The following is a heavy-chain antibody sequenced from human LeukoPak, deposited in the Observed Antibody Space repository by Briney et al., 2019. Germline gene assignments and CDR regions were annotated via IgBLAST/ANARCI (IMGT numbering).Heavy chain of an antibody. V-gene: IGHV4-34*01. Sequence: PSETLSLTCAVYGGSFSGYYWSRIRQPPGKGLEWIGEINHSGSTNYNPSLKSRVTISVDTSKNQFSLKLSSVTAADTAVYYCAMQTTDILTGYYSSYFDYWGQGTLVTVSS. J-gene: IGHJ4*02. D-gene: IGHD3-9*01. CDR3: AMQTTDILTGYYSSYFDY. CDR1: GGSFSGYY. CDR2: INHSGST.